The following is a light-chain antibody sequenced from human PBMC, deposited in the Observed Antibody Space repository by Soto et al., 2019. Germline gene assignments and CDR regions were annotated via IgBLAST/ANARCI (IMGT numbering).Light chain of an antibody. CDR2: AAS. J-gene: IGKJ4*01. CDR3: QQSYSTRLT. Sequence: DIQITQSPSSLSSSVGDRVTITCLSSQSISSYLNWYQQKPGKAPKLLIYAASSLQSGVPSRFSGSGSGTDFTLTISSLQPEDFATYYCQQSYSTRLTFGGGTKVDIK. V-gene: IGKV1-39*01. CDR1: QSISSY.